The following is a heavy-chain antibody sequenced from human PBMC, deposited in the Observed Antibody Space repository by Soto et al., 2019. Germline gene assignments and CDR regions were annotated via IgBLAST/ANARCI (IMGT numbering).Heavy chain of an antibody. D-gene: IGHD5-12*01. Sequence: QVQLQQWGAGLLKPSETLSLTCAVYGGSFSGYYWSWIRQPPGKGLEWIGEINHSGSTNYNPSLKSRVTISVDTCKIPFSLKLSSLTAADTAVYYGARVVATIGEFDSWGQGTLVTVSS. CDR1: GGSFSGYY. V-gene: IGHV4-34*01. CDR2: INHSGST. J-gene: IGHJ4*02. CDR3: ARVVATIGEFDS.